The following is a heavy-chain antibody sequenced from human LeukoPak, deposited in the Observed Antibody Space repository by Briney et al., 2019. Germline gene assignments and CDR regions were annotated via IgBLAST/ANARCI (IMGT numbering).Heavy chain of an antibody. CDR2: ISSSSSDI. V-gene: IGHV3-21*01. J-gene: IGHJ3*02. CDR1: GFTFSRHS. D-gene: IGHD1-14*01. Sequence: GGSLRLSCAASGFTFSRHSMNWVRQAPGKGLEWVSSISSSSSDIYYADSVKGRFTISRDNAKKSLYLQIISLRAEDTAVYYCAGHDLTLNAFDMWGQGTMVTVSP. CDR3: AGHDLTLNAFDM.